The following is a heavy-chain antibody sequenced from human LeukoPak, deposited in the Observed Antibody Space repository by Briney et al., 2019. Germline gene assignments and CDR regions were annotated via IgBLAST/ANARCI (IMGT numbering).Heavy chain of an antibody. V-gene: IGHV3-33*01. CDR1: GFTFSSYG. D-gene: IGHD6-19*01. J-gene: IGHJ4*02. CDR2: IWYDGSNK. Sequence: GGSLRLSCAASGFTFSSYGMHWVRQAPGKGLEWVAVIWYDGSNKYYADSVKGRFTISRDNSKNTLYLQMNSLRAEDTAVYYCARDLSGWYFDYWGQGTLVTVSS. CDR3: ARDLSGWYFDY.